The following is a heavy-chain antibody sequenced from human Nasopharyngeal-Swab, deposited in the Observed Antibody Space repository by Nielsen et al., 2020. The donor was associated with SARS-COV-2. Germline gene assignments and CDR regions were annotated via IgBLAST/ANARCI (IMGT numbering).Heavy chain of an antibody. J-gene: IGHJ4*02. V-gene: IGHV1-3*01. D-gene: IGHD6-13*01. Sequence: ASVKVSCKASGYTFTSYAMHWVRQAPGQRLEWMGWINAGNGNTKYSQKFQGRVTITRDTSASTAYMVLSSLRSEDTAVYYCARGIAAAGTIDYWGQGTLVTVSS. CDR2: INAGNGNT. CDR3: ARGIAAAGTIDY. CDR1: GYTFTSYA.